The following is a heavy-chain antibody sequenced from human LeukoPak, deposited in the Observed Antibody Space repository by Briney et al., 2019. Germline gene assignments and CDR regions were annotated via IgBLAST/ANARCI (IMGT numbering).Heavy chain of an antibody. Sequence: GASVKVSCKASGGTFTGYYMHWVRQAPGQGLEWMGWINPNSGGTNYAQKFQGRVTMTRDTSISTAYMELSRLRSDDTAVYYCARALDSSWYWFDPWGQGTLVTVSS. CDR2: INPNSGGT. J-gene: IGHJ5*02. V-gene: IGHV1-2*02. CDR3: ARALDSSWYWFDP. CDR1: GGTFTGYY. D-gene: IGHD6-13*01.